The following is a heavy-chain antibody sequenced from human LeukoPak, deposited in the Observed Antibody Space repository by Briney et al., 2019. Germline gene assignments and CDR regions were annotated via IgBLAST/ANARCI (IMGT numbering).Heavy chain of an antibody. Sequence: GGSLRLSCAASGFTFSSYGMHWVRQAPGKGLGWVAVISYDGSNKYYADSVKGRFTISRDNSKNTLYLQMDSLRAEDTAVYYCRVVDTAMAFDYWGQGTLVTVSS. V-gene: IGHV3-30*03. CDR2: ISYDGSNK. D-gene: IGHD5-18*01. CDR1: GFTFSSYG. CDR3: RVVDTAMAFDY. J-gene: IGHJ4*02.